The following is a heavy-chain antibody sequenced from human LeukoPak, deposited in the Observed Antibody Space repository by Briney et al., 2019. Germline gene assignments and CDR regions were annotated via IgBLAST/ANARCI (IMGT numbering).Heavy chain of an antibody. D-gene: IGHD2-2*01. Sequence: PSETLSLTCTVSGGSFSGSNYFWVWIRQPPGKGLEWIGSIYYSGNSYYNPSLKSRVTISVDTSKNHFSLKLRSVMAADTAVYYCARHGNVVVVPAAKGFDYWGQGTQVTVSS. CDR2: IYYSGNS. CDR3: ARHGNVVVVPAAKGFDY. V-gene: IGHV4-39*01. CDR1: GGSFSGSNYF. J-gene: IGHJ4*02.